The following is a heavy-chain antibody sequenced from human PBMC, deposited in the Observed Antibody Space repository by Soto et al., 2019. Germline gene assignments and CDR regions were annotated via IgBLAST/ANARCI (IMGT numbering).Heavy chain of an antibody. CDR1: GGSISSGDYY. D-gene: IGHD3-16*01. J-gene: IGHJ5*02. Sequence: PSETLSLTCTVSGGSISSGDYYWSWIRQPPGKGLEWIGYIYYSGNTNYNPSLKSRVTISIDTSKKQFSLKLTSVTAADTAIYYCARVLVTYGGIMVPYNWFDTWGQGNLVTVSS. CDR2: IYYSGNT. CDR3: ARVLVTYGGIMVPYNWFDT. V-gene: IGHV4-30-4*01.